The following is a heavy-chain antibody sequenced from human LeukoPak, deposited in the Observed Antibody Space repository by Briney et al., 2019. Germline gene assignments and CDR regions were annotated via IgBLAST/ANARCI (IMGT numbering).Heavy chain of an antibody. Sequence: GGSLRLSCAASGFTFSSYWMSWVRQAPGKGLEWVANIKQDGSEKYYVDSVKGRFTISRDNAKNSLYLQMNSLRAEDTAVYYCARALYCSSSSCFLAFDIWGQGTMVTVSS. CDR3: ARALYCSSSSCFLAFDI. J-gene: IGHJ3*02. V-gene: IGHV3-7*01. CDR2: IKQDGSEK. D-gene: IGHD2-2*01. CDR1: GFTFSSYW.